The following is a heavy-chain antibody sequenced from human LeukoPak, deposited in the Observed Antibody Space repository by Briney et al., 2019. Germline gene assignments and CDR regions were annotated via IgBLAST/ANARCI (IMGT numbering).Heavy chain of an antibody. J-gene: IGHJ6*02. Sequence: SVKVSCKASGYTFTSYGISWVRQAPGQGLEWMGRIIPILGIANYAQKFQGRVTITADKSTSTAYMELSSLRSEDTAVYYCARDPTVLLWFGELSADYYYYGMDVWGQGTTVTVSS. CDR3: ARDPTVLLWFGELSADYYYYGMDV. CDR2: IIPILGIA. CDR1: GYTFTSYG. D-gene: IGHD3-10*01. V-gene: IGHV1-69*04.